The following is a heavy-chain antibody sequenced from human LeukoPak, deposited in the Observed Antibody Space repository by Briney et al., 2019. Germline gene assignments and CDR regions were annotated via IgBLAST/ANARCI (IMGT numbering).Heavy chain of an antibody. Sequence: PGGSLRLSCAASGFTVSSNYMSWVRQAPGRGLEWVSVIYSAGTTYYADSVKGRFTISRDNSKNTVYPQMNSLRAEDTAVYYCYSSGSYYGVMEVWGQGTTVTVSS. J-gene: IGHJ6*02. CDR3: YSSGSYYGVMEV. CDR2: IYSAGTT. CDR1: GFTVSSNY. D-gene: IGHD3-10*01. V-gene: IGHV3-66*01.